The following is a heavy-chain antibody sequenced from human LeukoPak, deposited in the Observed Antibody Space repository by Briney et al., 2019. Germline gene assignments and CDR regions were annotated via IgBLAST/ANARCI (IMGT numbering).Heavy chain of an antibody. CDR3: ARELVVAPYYYYYMDV. D-gene: IGHD2-2*01. Sequence: SEILSLTCTVSGGSVSSGSYYWSWIRQPPGKGLEWIGYIYYSGSTNYNPFLKSRVTISVDTSKNQFSLKLSSVTAADTAVYYCARELVVAPYYYYYMDVWGKGTTVTVSS. J-gene: IGHJ6*03. V-gene: IGHV4-61*01. CDR2: IYYSGST. CDR1: GGSVSSGSYY.